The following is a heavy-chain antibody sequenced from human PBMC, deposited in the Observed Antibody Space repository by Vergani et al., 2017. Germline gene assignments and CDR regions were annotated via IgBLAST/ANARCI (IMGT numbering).Heavy chain of an antibody. CDR1: GYTLNELS. D-gene: IGHD1-26*01. V-gene: IGHV1-24*01. CDR2: FDPEDGET. J-gene: IGHJ4*02. CDR3: ATRIRVGATFGY. Sequence: QVQLVQSEAEVKKPGASEKVSCKVSGYTLNELSMHWVRQAPGKGLEWMGGFDPEDGETIYAQKFQGRVTMTEDTSTDTAYMELSSLRSEDTAVYYCATRIRVGATFGYWGQGTLVTVSS.